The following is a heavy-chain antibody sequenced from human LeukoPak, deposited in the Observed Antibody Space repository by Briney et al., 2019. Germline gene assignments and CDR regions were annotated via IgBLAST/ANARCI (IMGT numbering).Heavy chain of an antibody. D-gene: IGHD2-15*01. CDR2: TSAYNGNT. V-gene: IGHV1-18*01. Sequence: ASVKVSCKASGYIFTSYGISWVRQAPGQGLEWMGWTSAYNGNTNYAQKLQGRVTMTTDTSTSTAYMELRSLRSDDTAVYYCARDRVALVVENGMDVWGQGTTVTVSS. CDR1: GYIFTSYG. J-gene: IGHJ6*02. CDR3: ARDRVALVVENGMDV.